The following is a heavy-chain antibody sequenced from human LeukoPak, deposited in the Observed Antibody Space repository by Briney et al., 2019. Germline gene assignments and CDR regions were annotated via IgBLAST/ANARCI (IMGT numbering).Heavy chain of an antibody. CDR3: ARVSDASGYGGADY. J-gene: IGHJ4*02. CDR1: GYTFTSYD. CDR2: MNPNSGNT. D-gene: IGHD5-12*01. V-gene: IGHV1-8*03. Sequence: GASVKVSCKASGYTFTSYDINWERQATGQGLEWMGWMNPNSGNTGYAQKFQGRVTITRNTSISTAYMELSSLRSEDTAVYYCARVSDASGYGGADYWGQGTLVTVSS.